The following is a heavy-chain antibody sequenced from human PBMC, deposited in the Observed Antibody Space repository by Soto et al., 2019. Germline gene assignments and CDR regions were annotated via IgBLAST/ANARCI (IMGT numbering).Heavy chain of an antibody. CDR3: ARALAVASTSGMDV. J-gene: IGHJ6*02. D-gene: IGHD6-19*01. CDR2: INPGGVST. Sequence: QVQLVQSGAEVKKPGASVKVSCRASGYTFTSYYIHWVRQAPGQVLEWMGIINPGGVSTSYAQKFKGRVTMTRDTSTSTVYMELGSLRSEDTAVYFCARALAVASTSGMDVWGQGTTVTVSS. V-gene: IGHV1-46*01. CDR1: GYTFTSYY.